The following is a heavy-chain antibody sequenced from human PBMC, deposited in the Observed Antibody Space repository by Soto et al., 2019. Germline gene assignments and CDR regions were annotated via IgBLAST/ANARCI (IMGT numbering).Heavy chain of an antibody. D-gene: IGHD2-2*01. J-gene: IGHJ6*04. V-gene: IGHV3-23*01. CDR3: ANAIVVVPTGIRNYGMAV. Sequence: GRWLEWVSGIGGSGGSTYYADSVKGRFTISRDNSKNTLYLQMNSLRTEDTAVYYCANAIVVVPTGIRNYGMAVWVKGTTV. CDR2: IGGSGGST.